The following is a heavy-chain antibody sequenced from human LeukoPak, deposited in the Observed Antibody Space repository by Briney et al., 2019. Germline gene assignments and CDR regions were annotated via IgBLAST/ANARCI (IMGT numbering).Heavy chain of an antibody. D-gene: IGHD6-13*01. Sequence: PGRSLRLSCAASGFTFSSYAMHWVRQAPGKGLEWVAVISYDGSNKYYADSVKGRFTISRDNSKNTLYLQMNSLRAEDTAMYYCATAAAGTSYWGQGTLVTVSS. V-gene: IGHV3-30*04. J-gene: IGHJ4*02. CDR1: GFTFSSYA. CDR2: ISYDGSNK. CDR3: ATAAAGTSY.